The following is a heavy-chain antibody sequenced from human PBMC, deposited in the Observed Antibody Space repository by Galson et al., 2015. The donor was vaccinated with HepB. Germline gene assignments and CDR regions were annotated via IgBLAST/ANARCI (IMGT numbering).Heavy chain of an antibody. D-gene: IGHD6-19*01. V-gene: IGHV3-48*01. CDR3: ARDAVAGHYYYYMDV. J-gene: IGHJ6*03. CDR2: ISSSSSTI. Sequence: SLRLSCAASGFTFSSYSMNWVRQAPGKGLEWVSYISSSSSTIYYADSVKGRFTISRDNTKNSLYLQMNSLRAEDTAVYYCARDAVAGHYYYYMDVWGKGTTVTVSS. CDR1: GFTFSSYS.